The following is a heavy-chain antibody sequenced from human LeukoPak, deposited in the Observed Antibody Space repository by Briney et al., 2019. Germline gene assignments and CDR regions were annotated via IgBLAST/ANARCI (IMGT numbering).Heavy chain of an antibody. CDR2: ISPAGGTT. J-gene: IGHJ4*02. Sequence: PGGSLRLSCTVSGFTFSSEAMGWVRQLPGGGLEWFSTISPAGGTTYYAESMKGRFTISRDNSKSTLYLQMNNLGVEDTAVYYCTKVRSGSSNWALRVFDYWGQGALVTVSS. CDR1: GFTFSSEA. CDR3: TKVRSGSSNWALRVFDY. D-gene: IGHD6-13*01. V-gene: IGHV3-23*01.